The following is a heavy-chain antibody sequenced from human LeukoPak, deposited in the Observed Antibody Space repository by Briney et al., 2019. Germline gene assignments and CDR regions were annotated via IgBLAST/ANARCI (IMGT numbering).Heavy chain of an antibody. Sequence: SETLSLTCAVYGGSFSGYYWSWIRQPPGKGLEWIGEINHSGSTNYNPSLKSRVTISVDTSKNQFSLKLSSVTAADTAVYYCARVAGYDFWSGYYTTPLFDYWGQGTLVTVSS. CDR2: INHSGST. CDR1: GGSFSGYY. V-gene: IGHV4-34*01. CDR3: ARVAGYDFWSGYYTTPLFDY. J-gene: IGHJ4*02. D-gene: IGHD3-3*01.